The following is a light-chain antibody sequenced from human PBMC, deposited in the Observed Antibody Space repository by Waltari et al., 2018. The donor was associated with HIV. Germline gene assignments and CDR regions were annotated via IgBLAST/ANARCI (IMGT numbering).Light chain of an antibody. CDR1: QSVSSN. V-gene: IGKV3-15*01. CDR2: GAS. Sequence: EIVMTQSPATLSVSPGERATLSCRARQSVSSNLAWYQQKPGQAPRLLIYGASTRATGIPARFSGSGSGTEFTLTISSLQSEDFAVYYCQQYNNWPQLTFGGGTKVEIK. CDR3: QQYNNWPQLT. J-gene: IGKJ4*01.